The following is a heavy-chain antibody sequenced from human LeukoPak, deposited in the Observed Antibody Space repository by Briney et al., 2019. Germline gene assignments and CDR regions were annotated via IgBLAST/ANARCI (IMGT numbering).Heavy chain of an antibody. V-gene: IGHV4-59*08. CDR1: GGSISSYY. CDR3: ARYSYSGSYYFFDY. J-gene: IGHJ4*02. CDR2: TYYSGST. Sequence: SETLSLTCTVSGGSISSYYWGWIRQPPGKGLEWIGYTYYSGSTNYNPSLKSRVTISVDTSKNQFSLKLSSVTAADTAVYYCARYSYSGSYYFFDYWGQGTLVTVSS. D-gene: IGHD1-26*01.